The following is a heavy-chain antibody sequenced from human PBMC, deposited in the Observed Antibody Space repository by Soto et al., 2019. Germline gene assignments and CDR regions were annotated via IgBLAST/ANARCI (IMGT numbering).Heavy chain of an antibody. D-gene: IGHD1-26*01. V-gene: IGHV1-8*01. J-gene: IGHJ5*02. CDR2: VNPNSGNT. CDR3: ARASGSSYWFDP. Sequence: ASVKVSCKASGYTFSDYDINWVRQAAGQGLEWMGWVNPNSGNTGYAQKFQGRVTMTSNTSISTAYMELRSLRSDDTAVYYCARASGSSYWFDPWGQGTLVTVSS. CDR1: GYTFSDYD.